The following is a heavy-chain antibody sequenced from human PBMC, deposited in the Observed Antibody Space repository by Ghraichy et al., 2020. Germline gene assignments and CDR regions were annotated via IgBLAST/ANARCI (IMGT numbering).Heavy chain of an antibody. CDR3: AKSRGHSYGELDC. CDR1: GFTFSYYA. Sequence: GGSLRLSCAASGFTFSYYALSWVRLAPGKGLEWVSSISGSGGSTYYADSVEGRLTISRDNSQNTLYLQMSSLRVEDTAVYYCAKSRGHSYGELDCWGQGTLVTVSS. CDR2: ISGSGGST. J-gene: IGHJ4*02. V-gene: IGHV3-23*01. D-gene: IGHD5-18*01.